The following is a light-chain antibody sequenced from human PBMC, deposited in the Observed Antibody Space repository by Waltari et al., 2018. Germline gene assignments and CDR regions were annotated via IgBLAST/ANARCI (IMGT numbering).Light chain of an antibody. V-gene: IGLV3-21*01. CDR2: YDS. J-gene: IGLJ1*01. CDR1: NIGTKS. CDR3: QVWDANNEPGL. Sequence: SYVLTQPPSVSVAPGETARITCGGNNIGTKSVHWYRQKAGQAPVLVISYDSYRPSGIPDRFSGSNSGDTATLTISRVEAGDEADYYCQVWDANNEPGLFGTGTEVTV.